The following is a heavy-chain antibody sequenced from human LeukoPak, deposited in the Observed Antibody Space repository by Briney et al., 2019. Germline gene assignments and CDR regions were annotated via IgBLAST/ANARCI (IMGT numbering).Heavy chain of an antibody. J-gene: IGHJ6*02. V-gene: IGHV3-23*01. CDR3: AKDLGSGWFDYYYGMDV. CDR2: ISGSGGST. Sequence: PGGSLRLSCAASGFTFSSYAMSWVRQAPGKGLEWASAISGSGGSTYYADSVKGRFTISRDNSKNTLYLQMNSLRAEDTAVYYCAKDLGSGWFDYYYGMDVWGQGTTVTVSS. CDR1: GFTFSSYA. D-gene: IGHD6-19*01.